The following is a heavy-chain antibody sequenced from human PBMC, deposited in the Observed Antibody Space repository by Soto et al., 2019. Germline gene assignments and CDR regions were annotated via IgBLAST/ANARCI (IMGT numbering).Heavy chain of an antibody. CDR1: GGSMSSHY. J-gene: IGHJ4*02. Sequence: SETLSLTCTVSGGSMSSHYWTWLRQPPGKGLEWIGYISYSGSTYYNPSLKSRVTISADTSRNQSSLKLSSVIAADTALYYCARDDPHASVGCWGQGTLGTVSS. V-gene: IGHV4-59*11. D-gene: IGHD3-16*01. CDR2: ISYSGST. CDR3: ARDDPHASVGC.